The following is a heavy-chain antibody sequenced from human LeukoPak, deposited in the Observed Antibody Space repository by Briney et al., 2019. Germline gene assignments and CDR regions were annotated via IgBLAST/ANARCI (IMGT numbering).Heavy chain of an antibody. D-gene: IGHD1-26*01. CDR2: IYYSGST. J-gene: IGHJ5*02. CDR3: ARSNVVGATRWFDP. V-gene: IGHV4-59*01. Sequence: PSETLSLTCAVYGGSFSGYYWSWIRQPPGKGLEWIGYIYYSGSTNYNPSLKSRVTISVDTSKNQFSLKLSSVTAADTAVYYCARSNVVGATRWFDPWGQGTLVTVSS. CDR1: GGSFSGYY.